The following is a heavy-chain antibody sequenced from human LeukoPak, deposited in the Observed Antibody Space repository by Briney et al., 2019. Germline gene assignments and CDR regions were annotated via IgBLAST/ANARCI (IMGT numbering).Heavy chain of an antibody. CDR1: GYSFTSYW. CDR3: ARGGEMAQLFVVY. CDR2: IYPGDSDT. Sequence: GESLKISCKGSGYSFTSYWIGWVRQMPGKGLEGMGIIYPGDSDTRYSPSFQGQVTISADKSISTAYLHWSSLKASDTAMYYCARGGEMAQLFVVYWGQGTLVTVSS. V-gene: IGHV5-51*01. J-gene: IGHJ4*02. D-gene: IGHD5-24*01.